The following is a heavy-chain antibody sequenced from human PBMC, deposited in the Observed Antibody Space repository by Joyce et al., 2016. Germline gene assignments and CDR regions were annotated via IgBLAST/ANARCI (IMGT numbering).Heavy chain of an antibody. CDR1: GFTFTYYS. J-gene: IGHJ2*01. Sequence: EVQLVESGGGLVQPGGYLRLSCAASGFTFTYYSMNWVRQAPGKGLEWVSYISDSSSNIYSADSVKGRFTISRDNAKNSLYLQMNSLRDDDTAVYYCVRRRIAATGYYFDLWGRGTLVTVSS. CDR3: VRRRIAATGYYFDL. CDR2: ISDSSSNI. D-gene: IGHD6-13*01. V-gene: IGHV3-48*02.